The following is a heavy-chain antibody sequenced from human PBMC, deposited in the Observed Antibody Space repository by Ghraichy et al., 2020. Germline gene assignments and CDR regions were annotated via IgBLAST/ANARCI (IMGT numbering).Heavy chain of an antibody. V-gene: IGHV3-48*03. D-gene: IGHD3-22*01. Sequence: GGSLRLSCAASGFTFSRYEMSWVRQAPRKGLEWVAHISASKSTIHYVDSVKGRFTISRDNAKNSLYLQMNSLRAEDTAVYYCARRTDSSGFHFYLDYWGQGIMVTVSA. J-gene: IGHJ4*02. CDR2: ISASKSTI. CDR3: ARRTDSSGFHFYLDY. CDR1: GFTFSRYE.